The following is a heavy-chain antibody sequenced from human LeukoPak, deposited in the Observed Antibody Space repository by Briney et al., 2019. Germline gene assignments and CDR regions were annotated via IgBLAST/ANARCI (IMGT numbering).Heavy chain of an antibody. D-gene: IGHD2-2*01. V-gene: IGHV3-53*01. CDR2: IYSGVST. CDR1: GDSISSSY. Sequence: ETLSLTCTVSGDSISSSYWSWIRQPPGKGLEWVSVIYSGVSTYYADSVKGRFTISRDNSKNTLYLQMNSLRAEDTAVYYCARDHGRGYCSSTSCYPGVDYWGQGTLVTVSS. J-gene: IGHJ4*02. CDR3: ARDHGRGYCSSTSCYPGVDY.